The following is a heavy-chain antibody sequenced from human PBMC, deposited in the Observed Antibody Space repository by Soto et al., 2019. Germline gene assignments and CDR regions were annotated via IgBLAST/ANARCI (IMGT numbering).Heavy chain of an antibody. CDR1: GGSISNAAYS. J-gene: IGHJ4*02. V-gene: IGHV4-30-2*01. D-gene: IGHD3-3*01. CDR3: AKDRFGVVMPDY. Sequence: SETLSLTCTVSGGSISNAAYSWSWIRQPPGKGLEWIGYIYPSGMPFYKPSLRSRVTISIDRSNDQFSLNLKSVTAADTAVYYCAKDRFGVVMPDYWGQGTLVTVSS. CDR2: IYPSGMP.